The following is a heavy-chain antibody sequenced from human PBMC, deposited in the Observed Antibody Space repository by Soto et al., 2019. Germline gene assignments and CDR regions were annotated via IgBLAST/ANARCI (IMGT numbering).Heavy chain of an antibody. V-gene: IGHV1-24*01. Sequence: ASVKVSCKVSGYTLTELSMHWVRQAPGKGLEWMGGFDPEDGETIYAQKFQGRVTMTEDTSTDTAYMELSSLRSEDTAVYYCATAIGSFGVVITDAFDIWGQGTMVTVS. J-gene: IGHJ3*02. D-gene: IGHD3-3*01. CDR2: FDPEDGET. CDR1: GYTLTELS. CDR3: ATAIGSFGVVITDAFDI.